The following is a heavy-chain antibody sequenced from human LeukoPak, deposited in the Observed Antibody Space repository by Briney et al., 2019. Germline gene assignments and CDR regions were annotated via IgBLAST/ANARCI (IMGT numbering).Heavy chain of an antibody. D-gene: IGHD2-8*01. V-gene: IGHV3-48*04. CDR2: ISSSSSTI. CDR1: GFTFSSYS. Sequence: GGSLRLSCAASGFTFSSYSMNWVRQAPGKGLEWVSYISSSSSTIYYADSVKGRFTISGDNAKNSLYLQMNSLRGEDAALYYCAVLHYYAMDVWGQGTTVTVSS. CDR3: AVLHYYAMDV. J-gene: IGHJ6*02.